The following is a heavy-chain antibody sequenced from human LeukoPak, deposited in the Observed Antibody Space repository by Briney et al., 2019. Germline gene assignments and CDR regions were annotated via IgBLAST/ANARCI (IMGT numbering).Heavy chain of an antibody. CDR1: GGSISSSSYY. CDR3: ARRAMYSKAGRYAFDI. V-gene: IGHV4-39*01. Sequence: SETLSLTCTVSGGSISSSSYYWGWIRQPPGKGLGWIGSIYYSGSTYYNPSLKSRVTISVDTSKNQFSLKLSSVTAADTAVYYCARRAMYSKAGRYAFDIWGQGTMVTVSS. J-gene: IGHJ3*02. D-gene: IGHD6-13*01. CDR2: IYYSGST.